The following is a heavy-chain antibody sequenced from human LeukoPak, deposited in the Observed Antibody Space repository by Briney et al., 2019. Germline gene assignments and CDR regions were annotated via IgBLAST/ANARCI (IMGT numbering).Heavy chain of an antibody. CDR2: IYYSGST. CDR1: GGSMSSYY. Sequence: SETLSLTCTVSGGSMSSYYWSWIRQPPGKGLEWIGYIYYSGSTNHNPSLKSRVIISVDTSKNQFSLKLTSVTAADTAVYYCASHYSSSPVFSYWGQGTQVTVSS. CDR3: ASHYSSSPVFSY. J-gene: IGHJ4*02. D-gene: IGHD6-13*01. V-gene: IGHV4-59*01.